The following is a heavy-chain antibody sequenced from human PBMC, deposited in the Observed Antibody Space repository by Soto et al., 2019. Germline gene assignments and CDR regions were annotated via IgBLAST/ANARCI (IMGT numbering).Heavy chain of an antibody. Sequence: QVQLVESGGGVVQPGRSLRLSCAASGFTFSSYAMHWVRQAPGKGLEWVAVISYDGSNKYYADSVKGRFTISRDNPKNTLYLQMNSLRAEDTAVYYCAGGGYCTSTSCYLNWFDPWGQGTLDSVSS. CDR1: GFTFSSYA. D-gene: IGHD2-2*01. J-gene: IGHJ5*02. CDR3: AGGGYCTSTSCYLNWFDP. CDR2: ISYDGSNK. V-gene: IGHV3-30-3*01.